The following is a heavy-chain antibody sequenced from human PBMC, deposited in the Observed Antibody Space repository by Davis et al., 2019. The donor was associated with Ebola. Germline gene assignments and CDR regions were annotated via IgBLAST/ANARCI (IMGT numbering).Heavy chain of an antibody. CDR2: ISSSGTTYI. J-gene: IGHJ6*02. CDR1: GGSISNGDYY. CDR3: ARVGRAGERLLWFGEDFYGMDV. Sequence: PSETLSLTCTVSGGSISNGDYYWSWFRQAPGKGLEWVSSISSSGTTYIFYADSAKGRFTISRDNAKNTLYLQMNALRAEDTAVYFCARVGRAGERLLWFGEDFYGMDVWGQGTLVTVSS. V-gene: IGHV3-69-1*01. D-gene: IGHD3-10*01.